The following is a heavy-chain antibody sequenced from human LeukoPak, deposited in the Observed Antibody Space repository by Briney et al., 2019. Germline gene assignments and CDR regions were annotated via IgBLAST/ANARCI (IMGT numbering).Heavy chain of an antibody. V-gene: IGHV4-59*08. CDR3: ATNRAGTYDRPFDI. CDR1: GGSISSYY. CDR2: IYYSGST. Sequence: SETLSLTCTVSGGSISSYYWSWIRQPPGKGLEWIGYIYYSGSTNYNPSLKSRVTISVDTSKNQFSLELSSVTATDTAVYFCATNRAGTYDRPFDIWGQGTMVTVSS. D-gene: IGHD1-26*01. J-gene: IGHJ3*02.